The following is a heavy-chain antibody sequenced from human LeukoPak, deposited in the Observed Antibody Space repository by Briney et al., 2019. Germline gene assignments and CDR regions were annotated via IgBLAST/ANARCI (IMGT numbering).Heavy chain of an antibody. V-gene: IGHV3-11*05. J-gene: IGHJ5*02. D-gene: IGHD3-10*01. CDR2: ISSSSSYT. Sequence: GGSLRLSCAASGFTFSDYYMSWIRQAPGKGLEWVSYISSSSSYTNYADSVKGRFTISRDNAKSSLYLQMNSLRAEDTAVYYCARVAYYGSGSYYCSSWGQGTLVTVSS. CDR1: GFTFSDYY. CDR3: ARVAYYGSGSYYCSS.